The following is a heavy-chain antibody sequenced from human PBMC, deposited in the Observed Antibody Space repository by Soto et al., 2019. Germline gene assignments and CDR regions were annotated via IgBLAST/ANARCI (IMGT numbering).Heavy chain of an antibody. V-gene: IGHV2-5*02. CDR1: GFSLSTSGVG. CDR3: AHRVFWRPFDWSLGWFDP. J-gene: IGHJ5*02. Sequence: QITLKESGPTLVKPTQTLTLTCTFSGFSLSTSGVGVGWIRQPPGKALEWLALIYWDDDKRYSPSLKSRLTITKDISKNQVVLTLTNMDPVDTATYYCAHRVFWRPFDWSLGWFDPWGQGTLVTVSS. CDR2: IYWDDDK. D-gene: IGHD3-9*01.